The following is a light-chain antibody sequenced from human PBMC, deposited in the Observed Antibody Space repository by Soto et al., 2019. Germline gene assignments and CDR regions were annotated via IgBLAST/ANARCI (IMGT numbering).Light chain of an antibody. CDR3: VLYVGSGIWV. CDR1: SGSVSTSHF. J-gene: IGLJ3*02. Sequence: QAVVTQEPSFSVSPGGTVTLTCGLSSGSVSTSHFPNWYQQTPGQPPRTLIYGTKTRSSGVPDRFSGSILGIRAALTITGAKADDESDYYCVLYVGSGIWVFGGGPKLTVL. CDR2: GTK. V-gene: IGLV8-61*01.